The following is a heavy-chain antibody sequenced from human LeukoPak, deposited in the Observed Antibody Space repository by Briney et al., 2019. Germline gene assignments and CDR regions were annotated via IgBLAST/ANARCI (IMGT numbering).Heavy chain of an antibody. V-gene: IGHV4-4*02. Sequence: SETLSLTCAVSDGSISSYNWWSWVRQPPGKGLEWIGEIFHSGSTNYNPSLKSRVTISVDKSKNQFSLKLSSVTAADTAIYYCAGGQSGTYGTFDYWGQGTLVTVSS. CDR1: DGSISSYNW. J-gene: IGHJ4*02. D-gene: IGHD1-26*01. CDR2: IFHSGST. CDR3: AGGQSGTYGTFDY.